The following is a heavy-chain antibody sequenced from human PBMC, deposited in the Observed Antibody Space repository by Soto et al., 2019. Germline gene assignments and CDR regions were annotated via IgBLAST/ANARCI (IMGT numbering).Heavy chain of an antibody. V-gene: IGHV3-30*18. J-gene: IGHJ4*02. CDR1: GFTFSSYG. D-gene: IGHD6-6*01. CDR2: ISYDGSNK. CDR3: AKVAPYSSSSAYFDY. Sequence: QVQLVESGGGVVQPGRSLRLSCAASGFTFSSYGMHWVRQAPGKGLEWVAVISYDGSNKYYADSVKGRFTISRDNSKNTLYLQMNSLRAEDTAVYYCAKVAPYSSSSAYFDYWGQGTLVTVSS.